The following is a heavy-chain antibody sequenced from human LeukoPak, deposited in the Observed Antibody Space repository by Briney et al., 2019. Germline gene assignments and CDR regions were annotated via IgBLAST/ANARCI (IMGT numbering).Heavy chain of an antibody. Sequence: ASVKVSCKASGYTFTSYAMNWVRQAPGQGLEWMGWINTNTGNPTYAQGFTGRFVFSLDTSVSTAYLQISSLKAEDTAVYYCARVLYCSGGSCYPEGDYWGQGTLVTVSS. CDR1: GYTFTSYA. CDR3: ARVLYCSGGSCYPEGDY. V-gene: IGHV7-4-1*02. CDR2: INTNTGNP. D-gene: IGHD2-15*01. J-gene: IGHJ4*02.